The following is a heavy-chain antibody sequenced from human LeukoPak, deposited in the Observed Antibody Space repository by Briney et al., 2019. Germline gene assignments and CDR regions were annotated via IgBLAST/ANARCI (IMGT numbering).Heavy chain of an antibody. V-gene: IGHV3-23*01. CDR3: AKTPSSSWYPRNHFDY. Sequence: GGSLRLSCAASGFTFSSYAMSWVRQAPGKGLEWVSAISGSGGSTYYADSAKGRFTISRDNSKNTLYLQMNSLRAEDTAVYYCAKTPSSSWYPRNHFDYWGQGTLVTVSS. J-gene: IGHJ4*02. CDR1: GFTFSSYA. CDR2: ISGSGGST. D-gene: IGHD6-13*01.